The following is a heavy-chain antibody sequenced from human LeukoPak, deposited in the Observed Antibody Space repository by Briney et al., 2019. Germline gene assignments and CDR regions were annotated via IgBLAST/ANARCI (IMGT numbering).Heavy chain of an antibody. J-gene: IGHJ4*02. V-gene: IGHV1-2*02. Sequence: ASVKVSCKASGYTFTGYYMHWVRQAPGQGLEWMGWINPNSGGTNYAQKFQGGVTMTRDTFISTAYMELSRLRSDDTAVYYCARDRLRGYHRYYFDYWGQGTLVTVSS. D-gene: IGHD2-21*01. CDR2: INPNSGGT. CDR1: GYTFTGYY. CDR3: ARDRLRGYHRYYFDY.